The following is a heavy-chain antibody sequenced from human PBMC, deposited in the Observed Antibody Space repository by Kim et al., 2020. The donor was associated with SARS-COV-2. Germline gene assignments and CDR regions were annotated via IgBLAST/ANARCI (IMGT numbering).Heavy chain of an antibody. Sequence: SETLSLTCTVSGGSISSGDLYWTWIRQSPGLGLEWIGFIYYTGSTYYNPSLKSRITMSVDTSKNQFSLKLTSVTVADTAVYYCARVRLNLYYYAMDVWGQGTTVTVSS. J-gene: IGHJ6*02. CDR1: GGSISSGDLY. V-gene: IGHV4-30-4*01. CDR3: ARVRLNLYYYAMDV. D-gene: IGHD2-21*01. CDR2: IYYTGST.